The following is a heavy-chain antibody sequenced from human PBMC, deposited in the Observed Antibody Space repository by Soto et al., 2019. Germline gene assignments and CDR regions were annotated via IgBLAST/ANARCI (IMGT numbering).Heavy chain of an antibody. D-gene: IGHD2-15*01. Sequence: QVQLVQSGAEVKKPGSSVKVSCKASGGTFSSYAISWVRQAPGQGLEWMGGFIPIFGTANYAQKFQGRVTITADESTGTAYMELSSLRAEDTAVYYCARDYCGGGSCLDYWGQGTLVTVSS. CDR2: FIPIFGTA. CDR3: ARDYCGGGSCLDY. J-gene: IGHJ4*02. V-gene: IGHV1-69*12. CDR1: GGTFSSYA.